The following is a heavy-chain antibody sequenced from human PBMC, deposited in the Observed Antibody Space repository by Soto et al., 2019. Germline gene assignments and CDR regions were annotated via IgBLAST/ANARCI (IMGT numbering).Heavy chain of an antibody. CDR2: ISAYNGNT. Sequence: GASVKVSCKAYGYTFTSYGISWVRQAPGQGLEWMGWISAYNGNTNYAQRLQGRLSMTTDTSTSTAYMELRSLRSDDTAVYYCARDVASAGTTWFDSWGQGTLVTVSS. J-gene: IGHJ5*01. D-gene: IGHD6-13*01. CDR3: ARDVASAGTTWFDS. CDR1: GYTFTSYG. V-gene: IGHV1-18*01.